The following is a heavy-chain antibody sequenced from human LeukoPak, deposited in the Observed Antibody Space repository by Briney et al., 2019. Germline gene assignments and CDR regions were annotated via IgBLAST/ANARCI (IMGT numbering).Heavy chain of an antibody. V-gene: IGHV3-23*01. CDR1: GFTFSSYG. D-gene: IGHD3-22*01. CDR3: AKTNGYYSD. J-gene: IGHJ4*02. CDR2: ISGSGGTT. Sequence: GGSLSLSCAASGFTFSSYGMIWARQAPGKGLEWVSGISGSGGTTYYADSVKGRFTISRDNSKNSLSLQVSSLRAEDTAVYYCAKTNGYYSDWGQGTLVTVSS.